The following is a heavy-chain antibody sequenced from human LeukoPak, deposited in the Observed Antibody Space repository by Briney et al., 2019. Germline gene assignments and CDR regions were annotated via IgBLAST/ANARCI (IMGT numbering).Heavy chain of an antibody. V-gene: IGHV5-51*01. D-gene: IGHD3-22*01. Sequence: GESLKISCKGSGYSFTSYWSGWVRQMPGKGLEWMGIIYPGDSDTRYSPSFKGQVTISADKSISTAYLQWSSLKASDTAMYYCARAPSERSYYDRSGYPDYWGQGTLVTVSS. J-gene: IGHJ4*02. CDR2: IYPGDSDT. CDR1: GYSFTSYW. CDR3: ARAPSERSYYDRSGYPDY.